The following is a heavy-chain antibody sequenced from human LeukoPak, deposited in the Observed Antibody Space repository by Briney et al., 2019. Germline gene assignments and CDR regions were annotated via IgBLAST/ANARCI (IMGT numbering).Heavy chain of an antibody. CDR3: AREPAASYYYYMDV. V-gene: IGHV1-8*01. Sequence: ASVKVSCKASGYTFTSYDINWVRQATGQGLEWMGWMNPNSGNTGYAQKFQGRVTMTRNTSISTAYMELSSLRSDDTAVYYCAREPAASYYYYMDVWGKGTTVTVSS. D-gene: IGHD2-2*01. J-gene: IGHJ6*03. CDR1: GYTFTSYD. CDR2: MNPNSGNT.